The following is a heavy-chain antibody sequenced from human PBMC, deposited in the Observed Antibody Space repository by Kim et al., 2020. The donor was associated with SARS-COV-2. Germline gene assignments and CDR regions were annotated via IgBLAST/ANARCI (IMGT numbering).Heavy chain of an antibody. CDR3: ASRNALERAIGAFDI. V-gene: IGHV3-11*01. Sequence: DSVKGRFTISRDNAKNSLYLQMNSLRAEDTAVYYCASRNALERAIGAFDIWGQGTMVTVSS. J-gene: IGHJ3*02. D-gene: IGHD1-1*01.